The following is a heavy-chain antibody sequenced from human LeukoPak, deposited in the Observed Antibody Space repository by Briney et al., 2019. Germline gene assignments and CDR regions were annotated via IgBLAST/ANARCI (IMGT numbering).Heavy chain of an antibody. J-gene: IGHJ4*02. Sequence: GGSLRLSCAASGFTFSSYGMHWVRQAPGKGLEWVAFIRYDGSNKYYADSVKGRSTISRDNSKNTLYLQMNSLRAEDTAVYYCAKDSPVLLWFGYFDYWGQGTLVTVSS. V-gene: IGHV3-30*02. CDR2: IRYDGSNK. CDR1: GFTFSSYG. D-gene: IGHD3-10*01. CDR3: AKDSPVLLWFGYFDY.